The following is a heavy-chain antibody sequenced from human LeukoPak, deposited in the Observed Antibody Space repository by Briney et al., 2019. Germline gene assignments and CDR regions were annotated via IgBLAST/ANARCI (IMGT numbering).Heavy chain of an antibody. CDR2: IYSDSTT. J-gene: IGHJ4*02. V-gene: IGHV3-53*01. D-gene: IGHD2-15*01. CDR3: ARRACIYSHPYDY. Sequence: GGSLRLSCAASGFTFSSYGMSWVRQAPGKGLEWVSLIYSDSTTYYTDSVRGRFTISRDNSKNTLYLSKDSLRAQDTAVYYCARRACIYSHPYDYWGQGTLVTVSS. CDR1: GFTFSSYG.